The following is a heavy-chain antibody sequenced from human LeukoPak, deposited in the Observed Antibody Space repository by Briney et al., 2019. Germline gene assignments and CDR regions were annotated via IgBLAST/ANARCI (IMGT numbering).Heavy chain of an antibody. V-gene: IGHV3-53*01. CDR2: IYSGGST. Sequence: PGGSLRLSCAVSAFSLTNKYTRCVRQAPGKGLEWVSVIYSGGSTYYADSVKGRFTISRDNSKNTLYLQMNSLRAEDTAVYYCAIVDGRYFDYWGQGTLVTVSS. CDR1: AFSLTNKY. J-gene: IGHJ4*02. CDR3: AIVDGRYFDY. D-gene: IGHD2-2*03.